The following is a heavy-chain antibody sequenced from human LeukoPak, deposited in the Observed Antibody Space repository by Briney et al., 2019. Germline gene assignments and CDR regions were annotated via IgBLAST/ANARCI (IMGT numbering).Heavy chain of an antibody. CDR1: GYALTELS. Sequence: ASVKVSCKASGYALTELSMHWVRQAPGKGLEWMGGIDPEDGETIYAQKFQGRDTMTEDTSTDTAYMELSSLRSEDTAVYYCATLFFGACFDYWGQGTLGTVS. J-gene: IGHJ4*02. V-gene: IGHV1-24*01. CDR3: ATLFFGACFDY. D-gene: IGHD3-3*01. CDR2: IDPEDGET.